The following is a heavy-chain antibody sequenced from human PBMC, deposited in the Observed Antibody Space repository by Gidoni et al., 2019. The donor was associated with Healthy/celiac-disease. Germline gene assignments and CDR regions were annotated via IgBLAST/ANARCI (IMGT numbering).Heavy chain of an antibody. Sequence: QVQLLQSGAAVKKPGSSVQVSCKPSSVTFSSYASLWVRPAPGQGLEWRGGIICIDGTANYEQKCEGRGMITADEYTSKAYMELSSLRSEDKAVYYCARDNVGVQGNYYYYGMDVWGQGTTVTVSS. CDR3: ARDNVGVQGNYYYYGMDV. J-gene: IGHJ6*02. D-gene: IGHD2-2*01. V-gene: IGHV1-69*01. CDR1: SVTFSSYA. CDR2: IICIDGTA.